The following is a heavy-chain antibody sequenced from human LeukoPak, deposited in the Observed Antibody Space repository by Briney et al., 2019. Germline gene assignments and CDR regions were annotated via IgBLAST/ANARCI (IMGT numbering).Heavy chain of an antibody. V-gene: IGHV3-66*01. CDR3: ASVRIVGAAYADY. J-gene: IGHJ4*02. CDR1: GFTVSSNY. CDR2: IYSGGST. D-gene: IGHD1-26*01. Sequence: GGSLRLSCAASGFTVSSNYMSWVRQAPGKGLEWVSVIYSGGSTYYADSVKGRFTISRDNSKNTLYLQMNSLRAEDTAVYYCASVRIVGAAYADYWGQGTLVIVSS.